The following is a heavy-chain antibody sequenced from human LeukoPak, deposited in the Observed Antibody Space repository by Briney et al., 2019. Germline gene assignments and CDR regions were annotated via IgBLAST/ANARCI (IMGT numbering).Heavy chain of an antibody. V-gene: IGHV3-33*01. D-gene: IGHD3-10*01. J-gene: IGHJ6*02. Sequence: HPGESLKISCAASGFTFSTYGMHWVRQAPGKGLEWVAVIWYDGTNEYYADSVKGRFTISRDNSKNTLYLQMNSLRAEDTALYFCARDYGSGRGVEISYYHYGMDVWGQGTTVTVSS. CDR2: IWYDGTNE. CDR3: ARDYGSGRGVEISYYHYGMDV. CDR1: GFTFSTYG.